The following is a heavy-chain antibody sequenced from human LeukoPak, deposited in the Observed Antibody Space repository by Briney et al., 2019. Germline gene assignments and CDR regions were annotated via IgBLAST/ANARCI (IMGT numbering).Heavy chain of an antibody. CDR1: GGTFSSYA. D-gene: IGHD3-10*01. Sequence: GASVKVSCKASGGTFSSYAISWVRQAPGQGLEWMGWINTNTGNPTYAQGFTGRFVFSLDTSVSTAYLEISSLKAEDTAVYYCATDYGSGKYYFDYWGQGTLVTVSS. V-gene: IGHV7-4-1*02. CDR3: ATDYGSGKYYFDY. J-gene: IGHJ4*02. CDR2: INTNTGNP.